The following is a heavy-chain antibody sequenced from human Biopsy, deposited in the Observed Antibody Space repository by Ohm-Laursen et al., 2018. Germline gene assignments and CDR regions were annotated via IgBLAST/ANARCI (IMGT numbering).Heavy chain of an antibody. J-gene: IGHJ6*02. V-gene: IGHV3-30*19. D-gene: IGHD5/OR15-5a*01. CDR2: ISYDQITK. CDR3: AKDLSVYYYYGIDV. Sequence: SLRLSCAASGFTFSSYGMHWVRQAPGKGLEWVAVISYDQITKHYADSVRGRFTISRDNSKNTLYLQVNSLRAEGTAVYYCAKDLSVYYYYGIDVWGQGTTVTVSS. CDR1: GFTFSSYG.